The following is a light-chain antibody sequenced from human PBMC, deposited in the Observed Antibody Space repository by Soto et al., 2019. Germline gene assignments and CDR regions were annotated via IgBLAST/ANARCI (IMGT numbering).Light chain of an antibody. Sequence: QSALTQPASVSGSPGQSITISCTGTSSDIGNYNYVSWYQQHPGKAPKLMIYEVSNRPSGVSHRFSGSKSGNTASLTISGLQPEDEADYYCSSYTISSTYVFGTGTKLTVL. CDR1: SSDIGNYNY. CDR3: SSYTISSTYV. V-gene: IGLV2-14*01. CDR2: EVS. J-gene: IGLJ1*01.